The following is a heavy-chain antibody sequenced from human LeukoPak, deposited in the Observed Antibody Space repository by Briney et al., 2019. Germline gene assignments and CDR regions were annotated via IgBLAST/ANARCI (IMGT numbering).Heavy chain of an antibody. CDR3: ARDRGFGELVPFDY. Sequence: PSETLSLTCTVSGGSISSYYWSWIRQPPGKGLEWIGYIYYSGSTNYNPSLKSRVTISVDTSKNQFSLKLSSVTAADTAVYYCARDRGFGELVPFDYWGQGTLVTVSS. CDR1: GGSISSYY. V-gene: IGHV4-59*01. CDR2: IYYSGST. D-gene: IGHD3-10*01. J-gene: IGHJ4*02.